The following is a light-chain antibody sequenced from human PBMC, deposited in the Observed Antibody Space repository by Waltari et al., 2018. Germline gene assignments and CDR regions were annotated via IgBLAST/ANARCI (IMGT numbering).Light chain of an antibody. CDR2: WAS. J-gene: IGKJ1*01. CDR1: QSVSYSPDNKNY. V-gene: IGKV4-1*01. Sequence: DVVMTQSPDSLAVSLGERATINCKSTQSVSYSPDNKNYLAWFQQKPGQPPKLLIYWASTRESGVPDRFTGSGSGTDFTLTINSLQAEDVAVYYCQQYYNAPWTFGQGSKVEIK. CDR3: QQYYNAPWT.